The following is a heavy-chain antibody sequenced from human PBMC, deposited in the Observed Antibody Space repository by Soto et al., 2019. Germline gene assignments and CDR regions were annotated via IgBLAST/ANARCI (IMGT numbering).Heavy chain of an antibody. D-gene: IGHD3-9*01. Sequence: SETLSLTCTVSGGSISSSSYYWGWIRQPPGKGLEWIGKIYYSGSTYYNPSLKSRVTISVDTSNNQLSLKLSSVTAADTAVYYCARVGVAYDILTGYYFNWFDPWGQGTLVTVPQ. J-gene: IGHJ5*02. CDR1: GGSISSSSYY. CDR2: IYYSGST. CDR3: ARVGVAYDILTGYYFNWFDP. V-gene: IGHV4-39*01.